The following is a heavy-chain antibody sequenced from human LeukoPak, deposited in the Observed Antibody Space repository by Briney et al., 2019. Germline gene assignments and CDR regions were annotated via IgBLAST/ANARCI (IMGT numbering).Heavy chain of an antibody. CDR1: GFSFNTYA. J-gene: IGHJ4*02. CDR3: ARDSGGDAYNDYFDA. D-gene: IGHD5-24*01. Sequence: GGSLRLSCAASGFSFNTYAMHWVRQAPGKGLEFVSATHYSGDRTYYANSVKGRFIISRDNSRKTLFLQMGSLRAEDTAVYYCARDSGGDAYNDYFDAWGQGTLVTVSS. V-gene: IGHV3-64*01. CDR2: THYSGDRT.